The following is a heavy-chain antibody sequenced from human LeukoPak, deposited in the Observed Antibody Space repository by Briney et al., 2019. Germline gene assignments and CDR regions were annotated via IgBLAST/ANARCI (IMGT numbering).Heavy chain of an antibody. CDR1: GYTLTELF. J-gene: IGHJ3*02. CDR2: FYTEDGET. Sequence: ASVKVSCKVSGYTLTELFMHWVRQAPAKGLECVGGFYTEDGETIYAQKFQGRVTMTKDTSTDTAYMELSSLRSEDTAVYYCARGYHDCGGIDAFDIWGQGTMVTVSS. D-gene: IGHD4-23*01. V-gene: IGHV1-24*01. CDR3: ARGYHDCGGIDAFDI.